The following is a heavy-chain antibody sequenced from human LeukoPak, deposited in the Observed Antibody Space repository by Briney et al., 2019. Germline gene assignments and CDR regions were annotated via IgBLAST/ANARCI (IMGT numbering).Heavy chain of an antibody. J-gene: IGHJ4*02. CDR2: MNPTSGHT. CDR1: VYTFTSYD. CDR3: ARSPVGVRKKHDF. D-gene: IGHD3-10*01. V-gene: IGHV1-8*01. Sequence: GASVKVSCKASVYTFTSYDIKWVRQAPGQGLEWMGWMNPTSGHTGYAQKFQGRVTMTRDTSISTAYMEVNSLTSEDTAVYYCARSPVGVRKKHDFWGQGTLVIVSS.